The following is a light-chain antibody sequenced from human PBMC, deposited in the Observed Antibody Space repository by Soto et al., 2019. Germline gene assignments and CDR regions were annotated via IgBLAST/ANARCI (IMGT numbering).Light chain of an antibody. CDR2: GNS. Sequence: QSVLTQPPSVSGAPGQRVTISCTGSDSSIGAGYDVHWYQQLPGTPPKVLIYGNSNRPSGVPDRFSASKSGTSASLAITGLQAEYEADYYCQSYDNSLSGSYVFGSGTKVTVL. CDR1: DSSIGAGYD. CDR3: QSYDNSLSGSYV. J-gene: IGLJ1*01. V-gene: IGLV1-40*01.